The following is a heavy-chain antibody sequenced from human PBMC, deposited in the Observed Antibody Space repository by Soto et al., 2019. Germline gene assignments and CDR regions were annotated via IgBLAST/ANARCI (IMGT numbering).Heavy chain of an antibody. D-gene: IGHD5-12*01. CDR3: ARGNHRWLQLWYFYL. CDR2: IIPIFGTA. V-gene: IGHV1-69*12. J-gene: IGHJ2*01. CDR1: GGTFSSYT. Sequence: QVQLVQSGAEVKKPGSLVTVSCKASGGTFSSYTISWVRQAPGQGLEWMGGIIPIFGTANYAQKFQGRVTITADESTSTAYMELSSLRSVDTAVYYCARGNHRWLQLWYFYLWGRGTLVTVSS.